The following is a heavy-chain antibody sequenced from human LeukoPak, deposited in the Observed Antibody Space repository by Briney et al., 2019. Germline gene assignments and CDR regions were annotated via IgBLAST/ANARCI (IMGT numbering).Heavy chain of an antibody. CDR3: ARVEMATTQFDP. J-gene: IGHJ5*02. V-gene: IGHV1-69*05. CDR2: IIHNCGAK. D-gene: IGHD5-24*01. CDR1: GGTFSSYA. Sequence: SVKLSCKASGGTFSSYAISWVRQAPGQGLEWMGEIIHNCGAKNYAETLQGRVTITTDNSTSTAYLEMSSRRSEDTAGYYLARVEMATTQFDPWRQ.